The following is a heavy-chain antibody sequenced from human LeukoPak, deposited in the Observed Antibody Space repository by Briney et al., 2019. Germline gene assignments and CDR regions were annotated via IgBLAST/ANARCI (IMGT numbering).Heavy chain of an antibody. J-gene: IGHJ3*01. Sequence: SETLSPTCSVSAGSISSGSVYWRWIRQSPGKGLEWIGSFYSSGSTHYNPSLKTRGTISADTSKNQFSLHLRSVTAADTAIYYCARRPTDLHAFDLWGHGTMVTVSS. V-gene: IGHV4-39*01. CDR3: ARRPTDLHAFDL. CDR2: FYSSGST. CDR1: AGSISSGSVY.